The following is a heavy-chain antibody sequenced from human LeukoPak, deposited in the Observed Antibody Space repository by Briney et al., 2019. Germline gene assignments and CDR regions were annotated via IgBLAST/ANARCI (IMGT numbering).Heavy chain of an antibody. CDR2: INPNSGGT. CDR3: ARKTEGELLQYSEYFQH. CDR1: GVTFSSYA. J-gene: IGHJ1*01. V-gene: IGHV1-2*02. D-gene: IGHD1-26*01. Sequence: GGSLSLPCAASGVTFSSYALHWVRKPPGQGLEWMGCINPNSGGTNYAQKFQGRVTMTRDTSISTAYMELSRLRSDDTAVYYCARKTEGELLQYSEYFQHWGQGTLVTVSS.